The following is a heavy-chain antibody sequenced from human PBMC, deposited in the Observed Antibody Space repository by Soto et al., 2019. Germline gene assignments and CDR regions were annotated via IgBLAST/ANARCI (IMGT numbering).Heavy chain of an antibody. CDR2: ISADNGNT. J-gene: IGHJ6*02. V-gene: IGHV1-18*01. Sequence: QVQLVQSGAEVKKPGASVKVSCKASGYTFTSYGISWVRQAPGQGLEWMRWISADNGNTNYAQKLQGRVTMTTDTSTSTAYMEMRSLRSDDTAVYYCARDYSSGWYGRDYYYYGMDVWGQGTTVTVSS. CDR3: ARDYSSGWYGRDYYYYGMDV. D-gene: IGHD6-19*01. CDR1: GYTFTSYG.